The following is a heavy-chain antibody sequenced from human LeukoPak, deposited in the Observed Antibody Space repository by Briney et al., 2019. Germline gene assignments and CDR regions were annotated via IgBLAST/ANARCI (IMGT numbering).Heavy chain of an antibody. CDR2: INPNSDGT. CDR1: GYTFTGYY. Sequence: ASVKVSCKASGYTFTGYYMHWVRQAPGQGLEWMGWINPNSDGTNYAQKFQGRVTMTRDTSISTAYMELSRLRSDDTAVYYCAGDQSRYCSSTSCSLYYYYMDVWGKGTTVTVSS. CDR3: AGDQSRYCSSTSCSLYYYYMDV. V-gene: IGHV1-2*02. D-gene: IGHD2-2*01. J-gene: IGHJ6*03.